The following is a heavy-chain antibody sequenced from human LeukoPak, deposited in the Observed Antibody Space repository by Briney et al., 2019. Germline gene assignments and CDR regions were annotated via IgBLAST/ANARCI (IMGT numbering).Heavy chain of an antibody. CDR3: AKGGGGYSYYGPDP. CDR1: GFTFSGYG. Sequence: GXXLRLSCAASGFTFSGYGMHWVRQAPGKGLEWVACIQYDGSNKYYADSEKGGFTIYRENNKNTLYMKMTSLRAEDTAVYYCAKGGGGYSYYGPDPWGQGTLVAVFS. V-gene: IGHV3-30*02. CDR2: IQYDGSNK. D-gene: IGHD4-11*01. J-gene: IGHJ5*02.